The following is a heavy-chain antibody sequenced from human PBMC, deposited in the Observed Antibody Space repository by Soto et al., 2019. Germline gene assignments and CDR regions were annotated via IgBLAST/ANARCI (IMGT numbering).Heavy chain of an antibody. J-gene: IGHJ4*02. D-gene: IGHD3-3*01. CDR3: TTDSVLEWLRLDY. V-gene: IGHV3-15*07. Sequence: EVQLVESGGGLVKPGGSLRLSCAASGFTFSNAWMSWVRQAPGKGLEWVGRIRSKTAGGTTDYAAPVKGRFTISRDDSKNTLYLQMHSLKTEDAAVYYCTTDSVLEWLRLDYWGQGTLVTVSS. CDR2: IRSKTAGGTT. CDR1: GFTFSNAW.